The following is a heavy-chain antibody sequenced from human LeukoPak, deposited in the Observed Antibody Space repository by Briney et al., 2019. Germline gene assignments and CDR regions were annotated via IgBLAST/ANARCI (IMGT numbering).Heavy chain of an antibody. CDR3: ARENIVGAPVGFDP. J-gene: IGHJ5*02. CDR2: IIPIFGTA. Sequence: PLASVKVSCKASGGTFSSYAISWVRQAPGQGLEWMGGIIPIFGTANYAQKFQGRVTITADESTSTAYMELSSLRSEDTAVYYCARENIVGAPVGFDPWGQGTLVTVSS. D-gene: IGHD1-26*01. V-gene: IGHV1-69*13. CDR1: GGTFSSYA.